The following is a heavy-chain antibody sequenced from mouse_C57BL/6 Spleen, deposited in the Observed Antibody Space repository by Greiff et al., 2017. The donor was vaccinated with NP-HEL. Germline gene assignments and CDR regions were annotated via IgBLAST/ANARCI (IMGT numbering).Heavy chain of an antibody. J-gene: IGHJ2*01. Sequence: VQLQQSGAELVKPGASVKISCKASGYAFSSYWMNWVKQRPGKGLEWIGQIYPGDGDTNYNGKFKGKATLTADKSSSTAYMQLSSLTSEDSAVYFCARGTTVVATWDDYWGQGTTLTVSS. CDR3: ARGTTVVATWDDY. CDR1: GYAFSSYW. D-gene: IGHD1-1*01. V-gene: IGHV1-80*01. CDR2: IYPGDGDT.